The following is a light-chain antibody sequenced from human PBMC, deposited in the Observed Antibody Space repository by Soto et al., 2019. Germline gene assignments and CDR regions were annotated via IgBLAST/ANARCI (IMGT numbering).Light chain of an antibody. V-gene: IGKV3-20*01. Sequence: EIVLTQSPGTLPLSPGERATLSCRASQSVSSSYLAWYQQKPGQAPRLLIHGASSRATGIPDRFSGSGSGTDFTLTISRLEPEDFAVYYCQHYGSSPYTLGQGTKLEIK. J-gene: IGKJ2*01. CDR2: GAS. CDR1: QSVSSSY. CDR3: QHYGSSPYT.